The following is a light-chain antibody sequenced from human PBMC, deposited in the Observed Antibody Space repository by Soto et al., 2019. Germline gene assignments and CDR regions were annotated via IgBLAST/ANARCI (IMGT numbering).Light chain of an antibody. CDR1: SSDVGGYNY. Sequence: QSALTQPASVSGSPGQSIIISCTGTSSDVGGYNYVSWYQQYPGKAPKFMIYDVSNRPSGVSNRFSGSKSGNTASLTISGLQAEDEADYYCSSYTRSSFYVFGTGIKLTVL. V-gene: IGLV2-14*01. CDR2: DVS. CDR3: SSYTRSSFYV. J-gene: IGLJ1*01.